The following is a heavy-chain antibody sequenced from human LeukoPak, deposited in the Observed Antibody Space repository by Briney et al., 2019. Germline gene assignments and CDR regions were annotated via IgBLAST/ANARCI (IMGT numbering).Heavy chain of an antibody. D-gene: IGHD6-6*01. CDR3: ARVLEGSIAARPFDYYYYMDV. Sequence: ASVKVSFKASGYTFTSYGISWVRQAPGQGLEWMGWISAYNGNTNYAQKLQGRVTMTTDTSTSTAYMELRSLRSDDTAVYYCARVLEGSIAARPFDYYYYMDVWGKGTTVTVSS. V-gene: IGHV1-18*01. CDR1: GYTFTSYG. CDR2: ISAYNGNT. J-gene: IGHJ6*03.